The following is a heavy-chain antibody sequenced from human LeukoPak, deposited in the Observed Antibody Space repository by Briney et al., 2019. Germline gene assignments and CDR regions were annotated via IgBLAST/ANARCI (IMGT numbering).Heavy chain of an antibody. CDR2: ISHSGSP. V-gene: IGHV4-34*01. J-gene: IGHJ4*02. CDR1: GGSFSGHY. Sequence: SETLSLTCAVYGGSFSGHYWSWIRQSPGKGLEWIGEISHSGSPDYNPSLKSRVTMSVDTSKSQFSLKLSSVTAADTAVYYCARTVGGSIAPAGDYWGQGTLVTVSS. D-gene: IGHD6-13*01. CDR3: ARTVGGSIAPAGDY.